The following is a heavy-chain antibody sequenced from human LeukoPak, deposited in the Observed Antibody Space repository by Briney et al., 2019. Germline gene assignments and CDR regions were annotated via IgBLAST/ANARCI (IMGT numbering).Heavy chain of an antibody. CDR1: GYSISSGYY. Sequence: SETLSLTCTVSGYSISSGYYWGWIQQPPGKGLEWIGSIYHSGSTYYNPSLKSRVTISVDNSKNQFSLKLSSVTAADTAVYYCARRYPAAIPYFDYWGQGTLVTVSS. J-gene: IGHJ4*02. CDR2: IYHSGST. CDR3: ARRYPAAIPYFDY. D-gene: IGHD6-25*01. V-gene: IGHV4-38-2*02.